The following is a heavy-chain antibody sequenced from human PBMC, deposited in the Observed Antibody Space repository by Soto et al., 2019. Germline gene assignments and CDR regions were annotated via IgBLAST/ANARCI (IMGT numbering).Heavy chain of an antibody. CDR3: ARGSVSYYYDSSGDADDY. CDR1: GYTFTSYG. J-gene: IGHJ4*02. V-gene: IGHV1-18*01. CDR2: ISAYNGNT. Sequence: RASVKVSCKASGYTFTSYGSSWVLQATGQGLEWMGWISAYNGNTNYAQKLQGRVTMTADTSTSTAYMELRSLRSDDTAVYYCARGSVSYYYDSSGDADDYWGQGTLVTVSS. D-gene: IGHD3-22*01.